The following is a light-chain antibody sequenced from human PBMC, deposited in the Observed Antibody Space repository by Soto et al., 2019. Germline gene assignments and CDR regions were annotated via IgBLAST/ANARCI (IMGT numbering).Light chain of an antibody. V-gene: IGKV4-1*01. Sequence: DIVMTQSPDSLAVSLGERATINCKSSQCVLYSSNNKNYLAWYQQKPGQPPKLLIYWASTRESGVPDRFSGSGSGTDFTLIISSLQAEDVAVYYCQQYYSTPLTFGGGTKVEIK. J-gene: IGKJ4*01. CDR2: WAS. CDR1: QCVLYSSNNKNY. CDR3: QQYYSTPLT.